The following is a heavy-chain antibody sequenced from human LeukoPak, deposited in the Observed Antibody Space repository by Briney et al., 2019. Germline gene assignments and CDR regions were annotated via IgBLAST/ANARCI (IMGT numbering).Heavy chain of an antibody. CDR3: ARDDYGGNSGAFDI. CDR1: GYTFTSYY. Sequence: ASVKVSCKASGYTFTSYYMHWVRQAPGQGLEWMGIINPSGGSTTYAQKFQGRVTMTRDMSTSTVYMELSSLRSEDTAMYYCARDDYGGNSGAFDIWGQGTMVTVSS. J-gene: IGHJ3*02. CDR2: INPSGGST. V-gene: IGHV1-46*01. D-gene: IGHD4-23*01.